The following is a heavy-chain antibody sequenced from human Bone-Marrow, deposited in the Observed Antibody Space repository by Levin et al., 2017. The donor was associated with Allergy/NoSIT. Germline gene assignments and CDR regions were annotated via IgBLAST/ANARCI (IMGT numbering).Heavy chain of an antibody. J-gene: IGHJ6*03. D-gene: IGHD3-16*01. V-gene: IGHV3-49*04. CDR2: IRNKAYGGTT. CDR3: SRWITVIDYYYYYYMDV. CDR1: GFTFGDYG. Sequence: SCAASGFTFGDYGFSWVRQAPGKGLEWVAFIRNKAYGGTTEYAASVKGRFTISRDDSKSIAYLQMNSLRTEDTAVYYCSRWITVIDYYYYYYMDVWGEGTTLTVSS.